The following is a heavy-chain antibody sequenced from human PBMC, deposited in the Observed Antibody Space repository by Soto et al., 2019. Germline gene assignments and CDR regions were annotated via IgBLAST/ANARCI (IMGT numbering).Heavy chain of an antibody. CDR3: ADPVPAATHYDYSGMDV. CDR2: VGGGGDTT. D-gene: IGHD2-2*01. V-gene: IGHV3-23*01. CDR1: GFTFTYYS. J-gene: IGHJ6*02. Sequence: EVQLLESGGGLVQPGGSLRLSCVASSGFTFTYYSMSWVRQAPGKGLEWVAHVGGGGDTTDYADSVKCRFTISRDNFKSSMYLKMNSLRADDTAVYYCADPVPAATHYDYSGMDVWGPGTTVTVSS.